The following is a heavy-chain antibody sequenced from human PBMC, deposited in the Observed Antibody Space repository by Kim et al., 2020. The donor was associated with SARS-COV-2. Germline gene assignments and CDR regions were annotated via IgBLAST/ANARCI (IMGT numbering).Heavy chain of an antibody. D-gene: IGHD3-3*01. CDR2: IDQDGSER. CDR3: VTDPESESSIFDY. CDR1: GFTFSNYW. Sequence: GGSLRLSCAASGFTFSNYWMSWVRQAPGKGLEWVANIDQDGSERYYVDSVKGRFTISRDNAKNSLYLQMNSLRAEDTAVYYCVTDPESESSIFDYWGQGTLVTISS. J-gene: IGHJ4*02. V-gene: IGHV3-7*03.